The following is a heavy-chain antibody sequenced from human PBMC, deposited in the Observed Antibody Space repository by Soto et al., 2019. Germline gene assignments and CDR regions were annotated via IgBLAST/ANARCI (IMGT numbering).Heavy chain of an antibody. J-gene: IGHJ4*02. Sequence: QLQLQESGPGLVKPSETLSLTCTVSGGSISSSSYYWGWIRQPPGKGLEWIGSIYYSGSTYYNPSLKSRVTIAGDTSKNQFSLKLSSVTAADTAVYYCARTGGLAVAGRGPHWGQGTLVTVSS. CDR1: GGSISSSSYY. CDR3: ARTGGLAVAGRGPH. D-gene: IGHD6-19*01. CDR2: IYYSGST. V-gene: IGHV4-39*01.